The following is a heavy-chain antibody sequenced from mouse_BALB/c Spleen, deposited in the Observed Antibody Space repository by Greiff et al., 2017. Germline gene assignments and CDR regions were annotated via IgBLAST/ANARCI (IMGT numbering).Heavy chain of an antibody. CDR2: IWSGGST. CDR3: ARKKDPPYWYFDV. V-gene: IGHV2-2*02. J-gene: IGHJ1*01. Sequence: VKLQESGPGLVQPSQSLSITCTVSGFSLTSYGVHWVRQSPGKGLEWLGVIWSGGSTDYNAAFISRLSISKDNSKSQVFFKMNSVQANDTAIYYCARKKDPPYWYFDVWGAGTTVTVSS. CDR1: GFSLTSYG.